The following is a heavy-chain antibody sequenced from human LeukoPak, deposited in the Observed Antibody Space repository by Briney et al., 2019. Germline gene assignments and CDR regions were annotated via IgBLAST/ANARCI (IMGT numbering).Heavy chain of an antibody. CDR3: AKDRNSGRCDY. Sequence: PGGSLRLSCVASGFTFRGSAMSWVRQAPGKGLEWVAVIWYDGSKKYYADSVKGRFTISRDNSKNTLYLQMNSLRAEDTAVYYCAKDRNSGRCDYWGQGTLVTVSS. D-gene: IGHD2-15*01. CDR1: GFTFRGSA. CDR2: IWYDGSKK. J-gene: IGHJ4*02. V-gene: IGHV3-33*06.